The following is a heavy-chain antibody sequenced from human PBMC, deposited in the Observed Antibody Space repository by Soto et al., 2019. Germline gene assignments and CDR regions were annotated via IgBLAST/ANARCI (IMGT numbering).Heavy chain of an antibody. J-gene: IGHJ4*02. Sequence: SETLSLTCTVSGGSISSSSYYWGWIRQPPGKGLEWIGSIYYSGSTYYNPSLKSRVTISVDTSKNQFSLKLSSVTAADTAVYYCARLGIAAAGIINYFDYWGQGTLVTVSS. CDR1: GGSISSSSYY. CDR2: IYYSGST. D-gene: IGHD6-13*01. CDR3: ARLGIAAAGIINYFDY. V-gene: IGHV4-39*01.